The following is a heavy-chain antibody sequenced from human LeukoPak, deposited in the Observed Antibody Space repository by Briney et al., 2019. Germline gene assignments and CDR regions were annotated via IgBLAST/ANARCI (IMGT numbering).Heavy chain of an antibody. Sequence: PSETLSLTCTVSGGSISSYYWSWIRQPPGKGLVWIGYIYTSGSTNYNPSLKSRVTISVDTSKNQFSLKLSSVTAADTAVYYCAREQLELRGWFDPWGQGTLVTVSS. J-gene: IGHJ5*02. CDR1: GGSISSYY. CDR3: AREQLELRGWFDP. V-gene: IGHV4-4*09. CDR2: IYTSGST. D-gene: IGHD1-7*01.